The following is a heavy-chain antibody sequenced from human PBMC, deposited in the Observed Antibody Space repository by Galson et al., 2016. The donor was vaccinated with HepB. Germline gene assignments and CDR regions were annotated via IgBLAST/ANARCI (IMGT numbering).Heavy chain of an antibody. Sequence: CAISGDSVSGNRVSWNWIRQSPSRGLEWLGRTYYRSKWYYDSAVSVKSRIMINPDTSRNLLSLQLNSVTPEDSVVYFCARGGFGAEVADFHYWGQGSLVTVSS. J-gene: IGHJ4*02. D-gene: IGHD6-19*01. CDR1: GDSVSGNRVS. CDR2: TYYRSKWYY. CDR3: ARGGFGAEVADFHY. V-gene: IGHV6-1*01.